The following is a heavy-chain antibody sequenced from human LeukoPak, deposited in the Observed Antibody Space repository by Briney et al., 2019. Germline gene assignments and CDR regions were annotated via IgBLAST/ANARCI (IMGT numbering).Heavy chain of an antibody. CDR2: ISSSGSTI. J-gene: IGHJ4*02. Sequence: GGSLRLSCAASGFTFSSYEMNWVRQAPGKGLEWVSYISSSGSTIYYADSVKGRFTISRDNAKNSLYLQMNSLRAEDTAVYYCASSGVHAGFDYWGLGTLVAVSS. CDR3: ASSGVHAGFDY. D-gene: IGHD3-10*01. CDR1: GFTFSSYE. V-gene: IGHV3-48*03.